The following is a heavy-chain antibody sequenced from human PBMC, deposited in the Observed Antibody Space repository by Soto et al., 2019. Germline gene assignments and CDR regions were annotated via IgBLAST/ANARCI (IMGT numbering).Heavy chain of an antibody. V-gene: IGHV1-46*01. D-gene: IGHD2-2*01. CDR2: INPSGGST. CDR3: AKDRPRGGVVVPAVFDY. Sequence: ASVKVSCKASGYTFTSYYMHWVRQAPGQGLEWMGIINPSGGSTSYAQKFQGRVTMTRDTSTSTVYMELSSLRAEDTAVYYCAKDRPRGGVVVPAVFDYWGQGTLVTVSS. J-gene: IGHJ4*02. CDR1: GYTFTSYY.